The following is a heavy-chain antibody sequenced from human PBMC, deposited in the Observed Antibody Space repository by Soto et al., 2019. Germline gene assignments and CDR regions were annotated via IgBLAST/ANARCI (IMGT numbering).Heavy chain of an antibody. V-gene: IGHV3-30-3*01. J-gene: IGHJ1*01. Sequence: QVQLVESGGDVVQPGRSLRLSCAASGFTFSSYVFHWVRQTPGKGLEWVGLISKEGNKQYADAVKDRFTISRDNSKNELNLEMNSLRPEDTALYYCAREDESSGHAGTFQHWGQGTLVTVSA. D-gene: IGHD3-22*01. CDR2: ISKEGNK. CDR1: GFTFSSYV. CDR3: AREDESSGHAGTFQH.